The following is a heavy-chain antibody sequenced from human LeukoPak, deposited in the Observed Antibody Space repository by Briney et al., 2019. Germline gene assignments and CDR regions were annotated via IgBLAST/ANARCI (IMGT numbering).Heavy chain of an antibody. V-gene: IGHV3-23*01. D-gene: IGHD1-1*01. CDR2: ISGSGSHA. CDR3: GSGPVGTTVP. J-gene: IGHJ5*02. CDR1: GFSFGCYA. Sequence: AGGSLRLSCAASGFSFGCYAMGWTRQAPGQGLEWVSAISGSGSHANYAESVKGRFTISRDNSKNTLYLQMHSLIAADTAVYYCGSGPVGTTVPWGQGTLVTVSS.